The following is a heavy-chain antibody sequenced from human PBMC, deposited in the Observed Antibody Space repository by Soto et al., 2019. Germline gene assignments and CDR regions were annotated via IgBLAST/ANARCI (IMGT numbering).Heavy chain of an antibody. CDR3: ARERGTYYYYYGLDV. V-gene: IGHV1-69*06. CDR1: GGTFSSYA. CDR2: IIPTFGRA. Sequence: SVKVSCKASGGTFSSYAFSWLRQAPGQGLEWMGGIIPTFGRASYVQKFQGRVTITADKSTSTVYMELSSLRSEDTAVYYCARERGTYYYYYGLDVWGQGTTVTVSS. J-gene: IGHJ6*02.